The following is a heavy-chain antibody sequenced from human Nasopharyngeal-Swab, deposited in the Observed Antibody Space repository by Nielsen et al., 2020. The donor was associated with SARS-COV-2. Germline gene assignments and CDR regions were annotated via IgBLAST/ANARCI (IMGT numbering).Heavy chain of an antibody. CDR2: IYSGGST. CDR1: GFTVSSNY. Sequence: GVLKLSCAASGFTVSSNYMSWVRQAPGKGLEWVSVIYSGGSTYYADSVKGRFTISRHNSKNTLYLQMNSLRAEDTAVYYCARDITISGGYYYGMDVWGQGTTVTVSS. J-gene: IGHJ6*02. V-gene: IGHV3-53*04. D-gene: IGHD3-3*01. CDR3: ARDITISGGYYYGMDV.